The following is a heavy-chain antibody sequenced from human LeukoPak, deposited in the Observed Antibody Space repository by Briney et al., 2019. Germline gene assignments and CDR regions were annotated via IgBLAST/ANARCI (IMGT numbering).Heavy chain of an antibody. J-gene: IGHJ4*02. Sequence: GGSLRLSCAASGFTFSSYAMSGVRQAPGKGLEWVSAISGSGGSTYYADSVNGRFTISRDNSKNTLYLQMHSLRADDTAVYYCAAGYSCSWPLGRYYFDSWGQGTLVTVSS. CDR2: ISGSGGST. CDR1: GFTFSSYA. D-gene: IGHD6-13*01. CDR3: AAGYSCSWPLGRYYFDS. V-gene: IGHV3-23*01.